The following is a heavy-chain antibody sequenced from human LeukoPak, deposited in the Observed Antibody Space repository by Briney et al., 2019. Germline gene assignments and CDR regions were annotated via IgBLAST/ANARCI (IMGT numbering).Heavy chain of an antibody. J-gene: IGHJ6*02. D-gene: IGHD4-17*01. V-gene: IGHV3-23*01. Sequence: GGSLRLSCAAAGFSFSSYAMSWVRQAAGKGTEWVSAIRVSGGSTYYADSVKGRFTISIDNSKNTLYLQMNSLRAEDTAVYYCAKGEFTVTYYYYYYGMDVWGQGTTVTVSS. CDR3: AKGEFTVTYYYYYYGMDV. CDR1: GFSFSSYA. CDR2: IRVSGGST.